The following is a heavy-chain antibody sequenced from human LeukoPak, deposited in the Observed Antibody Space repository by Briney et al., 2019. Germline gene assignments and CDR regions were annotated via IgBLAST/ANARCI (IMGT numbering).Heavy chain of an antibody. J-gene: IGHJ4*02. CDR2: INPNSGGT. V-gene: IGHV1-2*02. CDR1: GYTFTGYY. D-gene: IGHD2-2*01. Sequence: ASVKVSCKASGYTFTGYYMHWVRQAPGQGLEWMGWINPNSGGTNYAQKFQGRVTMTRDTSISAAYMELSRLRSDDTAVYYCARGPIVVVPAAILVDYWGQGTPVTVSS. CDR3: ARGPIVVVPAAILVDY.